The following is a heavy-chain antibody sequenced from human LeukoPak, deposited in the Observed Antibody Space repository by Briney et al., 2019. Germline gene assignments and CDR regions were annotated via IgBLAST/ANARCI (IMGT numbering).Heavy chain of an antibody. CDR3: ARGSGGSRYYYYYGMDV. Sequence: SETLSLTCAVYGGSFSGYYWSRIRQPPGKGLEWIGEINHSGSTNYNPSLKSRVTISADTSKNQFSLKLSSVTAADTAVYYCARGSGGSRYYYYYGMDVWGQGTTVTVSS. J-gene: IGHJ6*02. V-gene: IGHV4-34*01. CDR2: INHSGST. CDR1: GGSFSGYY. D-gene: IGHD3-10*01.